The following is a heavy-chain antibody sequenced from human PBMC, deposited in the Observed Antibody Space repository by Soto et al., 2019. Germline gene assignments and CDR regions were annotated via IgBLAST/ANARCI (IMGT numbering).Heavy chain of an antibody. CDR1: GGSISSGGHY. Sequence: SETLCLTCSVSGGSISSGGHYWGWIRQPPGKGLEWIASIYYSGTTYYNPSLKSRVTISVQDSKNQFSLKLRSLTATDTAVYYCAAPFRHFDFWGQGILVTVSS. CDR3: AAPFRHFDF. CDR2: IYYSGTT. D-gene: IGHD3-3*02. J-gene: IGHJ4*02. V-gene: IGHV4-39*01.